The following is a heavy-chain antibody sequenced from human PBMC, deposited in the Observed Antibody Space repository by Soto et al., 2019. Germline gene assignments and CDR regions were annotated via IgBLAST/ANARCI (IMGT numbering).Heavy chain of an antibody. CDR1: GFTFSSYS. J-gene: IGHJ6*01. Sequence: EVQLVESGGGLVQPGGSLRLSCAASGFTFSSYSMNWVRQAPGKGLEWVSYISSSSSTIYYADSVKGRFTISRDNAKNSLYLQRNSLRAEDTAVYYCARDLAEVAVAGSIYYYGMDVW. CDR3: ARDLAEVAVAGSIYYYGMDV. V-gene: IGHV3-48*01. CDR2: ISSSSSTI. D-gene: IGHD6-19*01.